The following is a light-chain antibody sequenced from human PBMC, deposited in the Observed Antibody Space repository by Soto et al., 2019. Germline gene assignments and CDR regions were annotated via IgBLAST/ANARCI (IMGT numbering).Light chain of an antibody. CDR3: SSYTSSTLWV. V-gene: IGLV2-14*01. CDR1: SSDVGGYNY. J-gene: IGLJ1*01. CDR2: EVS. Sequence: QSALTQPASVSGSPGQSITISCTGTSSDVGGYNYVSWYQQHPGTAPKLMIYEVSNRPSGVSYRFSGSKSGNTASLTISGLQAEDDGDYYCSSYTSSTLWVFGTGTKVTVL.